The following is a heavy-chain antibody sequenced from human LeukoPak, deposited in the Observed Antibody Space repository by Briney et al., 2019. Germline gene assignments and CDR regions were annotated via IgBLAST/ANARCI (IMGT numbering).Heavy chain of an antibody. CDR3: ASCSSTSCDAPGYYYYYYYMDV. CDR2: INPNSGGT. V-gene: IGHV1-2*02. Sequence: ASVKVSCKASGYTFTGYYMHWVRQAPGQGLEWMGWINPNSGGTNYAQKFQGRVTMTRDTSIGTAYMELSRLRSDDTAVYYCASCSSTSCDAPGYYYYYYYMDVWGKGTTVTVSS. D-gene: IGHD2-2*01. J-gene: IGHJ6*03. CDR1: GYTFTGYY.